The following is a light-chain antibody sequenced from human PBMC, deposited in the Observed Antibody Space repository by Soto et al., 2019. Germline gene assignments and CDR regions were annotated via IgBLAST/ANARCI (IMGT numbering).Light chain of an antibody. CDR1: SSNIGRNY. Sequence: QYVLTQTPSVSGTPGQRVNISCSGSSSNIGRNYVYWYHQFPGTAPKLLIYRDNERPSGVPDRFSGSKSGTSASLAISGLRSGDEADYHCATWDDSLGGPVFGGGTKVTVL. V-gene: IGLV1-47*01. J-gene: IGLJ2*01. CDR2: RDN. CDR3: ATWDDSLGGPV.